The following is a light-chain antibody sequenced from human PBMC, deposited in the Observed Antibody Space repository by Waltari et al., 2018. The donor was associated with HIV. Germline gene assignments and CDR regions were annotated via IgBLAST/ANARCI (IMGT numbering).Light chain of an antibody. V-gene: IGKV4-1*01. CDR1: QSVFYSSNNKNY. CDR3: QQYYSTPPT. J-gene: IGKJ4*01. CDR2: WAS. Sequence: DIVMTHSPDSLAVSLGERATLNCKSSQSVFYSSNNKNYLAWYQQKPGQPPKLLIYWASTRESGVPDRFSGSGSGTDFTLTISSLQAEDVAVYYCQQYYSTPPTFGGGTKVEIK.